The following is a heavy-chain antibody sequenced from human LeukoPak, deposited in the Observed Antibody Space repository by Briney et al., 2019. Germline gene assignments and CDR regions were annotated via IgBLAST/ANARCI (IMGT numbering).Heavy chain of an antibody. CDR2: INHSGST. D-gene: IGHD1-1*01. Sequence: SETLSLTCAVYGGSFSGYYWSWIRQPPGKGLEWIGEINHSGSTNYNPSLKSRVTISVDTSKNQFSLKLSSVTAADTAVYYCARVPRDPHAYYFDYWGQGTLVTVSS. J-gene: IGHJ4*02. V-gene: IGHV4-34*01. CDR1: GGSFSGYY. CDR3: ARVPRDPHAYYFDY.